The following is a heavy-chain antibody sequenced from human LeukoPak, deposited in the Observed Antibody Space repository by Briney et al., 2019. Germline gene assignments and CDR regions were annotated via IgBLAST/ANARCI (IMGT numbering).Heavy chain of an antibody. D-gene: IGHD5-24*01. CDR2: IFSNGDT. CDR1: EFTVSRNY. Sequence: GGTLRLSCTASEFTVSRNYMLWVRQAPGKGLEWVSLIFSNGDTHYADSVKGRFTISRDTSKNTVSLQMNSLRVEDTAMYYCTRDQMNYWGQGTLVTVSS. CDR3: TRDQMNY. J-gene: IGHJ4*02. V-gene: IGHV3-53*01.